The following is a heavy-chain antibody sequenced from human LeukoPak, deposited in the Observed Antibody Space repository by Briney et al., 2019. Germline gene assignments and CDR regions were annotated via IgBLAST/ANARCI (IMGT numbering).Heavy chain of an antibody. CDR1: GFTFSSYS. CDR3: ARAPLGYCSGGSCYDLDY. V-gene: IGHV3-21*01. D-gene: IGHD2-15*01. Sequence: PGGSLRLSCAASGFTFSSYSMNWVRQAPGKGLEWVSSISSSSSSIYYADSVKGRFTISSDNAKNSLYLQMNSLRAEDTAVYYCARAPLGYCSGGSCYDLDYWGQGTLVTVSS. CDR2: ISSSSSSI. J-gene: IGHJ4*02.